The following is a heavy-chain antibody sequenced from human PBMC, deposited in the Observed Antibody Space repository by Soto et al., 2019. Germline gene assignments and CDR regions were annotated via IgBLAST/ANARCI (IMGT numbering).Heavy chain of an antibody. CDR1: GGSISSSSYY. J-gene: IGHJ3*02. D-gene: IGHD2-2*01. V-gene: IGHV4-39*01. Sequence: QLQLQESGPGLVKPSETLSLTCTVSGGSISSSSYYWGWIRQPPGKGLEWIGSIYYSGCTYYNPSLKSRVTISVDTSKNQFSLKLSSVTAADTAVYYCARLPESDIVVVPAAQDAFDIWGQGTMVTVSS. CDR2: IYYSGCT. CDR3: ARLPESDIVVVPAAQDAFDI.